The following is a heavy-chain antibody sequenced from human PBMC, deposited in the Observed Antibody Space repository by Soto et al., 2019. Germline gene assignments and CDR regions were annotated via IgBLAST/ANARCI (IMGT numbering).Heavy chain of an antibody. D-gene: IGHD3-10*01. V-gene: IGHV4-59*12. CDR1: GGSISSYY. J-gene: IGHJ5*02. Sequence: SETLSLTCTVSGGSISSYYWSWIRQPPGKGLEWIGYIYYSGSTNYNPSLKSRVTISVDTSKNQFSLKLSSVTAADTAVYYCARNRIRVWFGELSYFTPWGQETLVPFSS. CDR2: IYYSGST. CDR3: ARNRIRVWFGELSYFTP.